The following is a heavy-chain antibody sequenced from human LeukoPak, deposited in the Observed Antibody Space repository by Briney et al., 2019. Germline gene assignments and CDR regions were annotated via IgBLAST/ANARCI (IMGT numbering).Heavy chain of an antibody. V-gene: IGHV4-39*07. CDR2: IYYSGST. CDR1: GGSISSSSYY. CDR3: ASVESSTYP. D-gene: IGHD5-24*01. Sequence: PSETLSLTCTVSGGSISSSSYYWGWIRQPPGKGLEWIGSIYYSGSTYYNPSLKSRVTISVDTSKNQFSLKLSSVTAADTAVYYCASVESSTYPWGQGTLVTVSS. J-gene: IGHJ5*02.